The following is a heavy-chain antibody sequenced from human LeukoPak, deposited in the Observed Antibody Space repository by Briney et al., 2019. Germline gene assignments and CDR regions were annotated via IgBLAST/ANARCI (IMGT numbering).Heavy chain of an antibody. J-gene: IGHJ4*02. D-gene: IGHD4-17*01. Sequence: SETLSLTCAVSGYSISSGYYWGWVRQPPGKGLEGIGSIYHSGGTYYNPSLKSRVTISVDTSKNQFSLKLSSVTAADTAVYYCARGAATVTTPFDYWGQGNLVTVSS. CDR2: IYHSGGT. CDR3: ARGAATVTTPFDY. V-gene: IGHV4-38-2*01. CDR1: GYSISSGYY.